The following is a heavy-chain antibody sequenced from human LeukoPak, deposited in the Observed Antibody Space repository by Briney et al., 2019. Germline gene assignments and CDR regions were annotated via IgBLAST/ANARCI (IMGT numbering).Heavy chain of an antibody. V-gene: IGHV4-30-2*01. CDR2: IYHSGST. CDR1: GGSISSGGYS. Sequence: SQTLSLTCAVSGGSISSGGYSWSWIRQPPGKGLEWIGYIYHSGSTYYNPSLKSRVTISVDRSKNQFSLKLSSVTAVDTAVYYCARAGGVGWFDPWGQGTLVTVSS. D-gene: IGHD1-26*01. CDR3: ARAGGVGWFDP. J-gene: IGHJ5*02.